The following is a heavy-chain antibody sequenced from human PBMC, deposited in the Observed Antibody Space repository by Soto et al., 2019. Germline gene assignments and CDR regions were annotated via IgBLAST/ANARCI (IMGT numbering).Heavy chain of an antibody. D-gene: IGHD1-1*01. Sequence: QVHLVQSGAEVKKPGASVKVSCKASGYTFTSYGITWVRQAPGQGLEWMGWISAHNGNTDYAQKLQGRVIVTRDTSTSTAYMELRSLKSNDTAVYYCARGRYGDYWGQGALVTVSS. J-gene: IGHJ4*02. CDR2: ISAHNGNT. CDR1: GYTFTSYG. CDR3: ARGRYGDY. V-gene: IGHV1-18*01.